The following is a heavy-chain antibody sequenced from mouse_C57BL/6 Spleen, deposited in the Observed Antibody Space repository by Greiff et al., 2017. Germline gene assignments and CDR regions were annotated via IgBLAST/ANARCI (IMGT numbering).Heavy chain of an antibody. Sequence: EVQLVESGEGLVKPGGSLKLSCAASGFTFSSYAMSWVRQTPEKRLEWVAYISRGGDYIYYADTVKGRFTISRDNARNTLYLQMSSLKSEDTAMYYCTRDGYYDYYAMDYWGQGTSVTVSS. CDR2: ISRGGDYI. D-gene: IGHD2-3*01. V-gene: IGHV5-9-1*02. CDR3: TRDGYYDYYAMDY. J-gene: IGHJ4*01. CDR1: GFTFSSYA.